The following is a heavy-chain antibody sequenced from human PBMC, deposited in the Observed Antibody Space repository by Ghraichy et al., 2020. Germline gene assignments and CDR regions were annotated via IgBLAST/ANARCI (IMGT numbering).Heavy chain of an antibody. V-gene: IGHV3-23*01. CDR3: AKGKRAAAGYFDY. CDR2: ISGSGGST. D-gene: IGHD6-13*01. J-gene: IGHJ4*02. Sequence: GESLNISCVASGFTFSSYAMSWVRQAPGKGLEWVSAISGSGGSTYYADSVKGRFTISRDNSKNTLYLQMNSLRAEDTAVYYCAKGKRAAAGYFDYWGQGTLVTVSS. CDR1: GFTFSSYA.